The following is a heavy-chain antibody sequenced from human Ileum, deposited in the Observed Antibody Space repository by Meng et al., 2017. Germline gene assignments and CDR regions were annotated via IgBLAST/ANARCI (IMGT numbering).Heavy chain of an antibody. CDR1: GFTFSKVG. V-gene: IGHV3-15*01. D-gene: IGHD3-10*01. CDR2: TKSSAGTP. Sequence: VQLVEPGGVLVKPEESLSLSCEGSGFTFSKVGMSWVRQTPGKGLEWVGRTKSSAGTPDYAAPAKGRFTISRDDSKNTLYLQMNSLRIEDTAVYYCTTNYYGAATFWGQGTLVTVSS. CDR3: TTNYYGAATF. J-gene: IGHJ4*02.